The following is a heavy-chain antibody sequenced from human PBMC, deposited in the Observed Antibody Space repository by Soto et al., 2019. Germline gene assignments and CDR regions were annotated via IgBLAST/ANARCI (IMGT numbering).Heavy chain of an antibody. J-gene: IGHJ4*02. CDR2: ISSSSTYI. D-gene: IGHD6-19*01. CDR1: GFTFSTYS. Sequence: GESLRLSCAASGFTFSTYSMNWVRQAPGKGLEWVSYISSSSTYIYYADSVKGRFTISRDNAKNSLYLQMNSLRAEDTAVYYCLIAVAGSFAPDYCVQGTMVTVS. CDR3: LIAVAGSFAPDY. V-gene: IGHV3-21*01.